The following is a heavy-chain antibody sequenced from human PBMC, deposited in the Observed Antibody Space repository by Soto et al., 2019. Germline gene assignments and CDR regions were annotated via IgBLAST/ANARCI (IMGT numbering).Heavy chain of an antibody. CDR2: IHYSGTT. J-gene: IGHJ4*02. Sequence: PSETLSLTCTVSGGSMRNYFWTWIRQPPGKGLEWIGYIHYSGTTSFFPSYNPSLRSRVTISEDTSKTQFSLKLLSVTTADTAVYFCPAGEASSRNLAPYYLDFWGQGTLVTVSS. V-gene: IGHV4-59*01. CDR1: GGSMRNYF. D-gene: IGHD6-13*01. CDR3: PAGEASSRNLAPYYLDF.